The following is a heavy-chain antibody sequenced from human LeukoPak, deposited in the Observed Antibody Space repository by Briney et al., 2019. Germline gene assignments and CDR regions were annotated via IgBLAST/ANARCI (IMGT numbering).Heavy chain of an antibody. Sequence: GGSLRLSCAASGFTFSSYSMNWVRQAPGKGLEWVSSISSSSSYIYYADPVKGRFTISRDNAKNSLYLQMNSLRAEDTAVYYCARGYCSSTSCYPYYFDYWGQGTLVTVSS. CDR3: ARGYCSSTSCYPYYFDY. D-gene: IGHD2-2*01. CDR2: ISSSSSYI. J-gene: IGHJ4*02. V-gene: IGHV3-21*01. CDR1: GFTFSSYS.